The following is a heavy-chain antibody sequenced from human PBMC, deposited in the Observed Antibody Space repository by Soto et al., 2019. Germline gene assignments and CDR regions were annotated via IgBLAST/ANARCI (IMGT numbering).Heavy chain of an antibody. D-gene: IGHD5-12*01. CDR3: ARDVDGYSGYDPFRPYSMDV. CDR2: IIPISGTA. CDR1: GGSFTYFA. V-gene: IGHV1-69*06. J-gene: IGHJ6*02. Sequence: QVEVVQSGAEARKPGSSVKVSCKASGGSFTYFAVSWVRQAPGQGLEWMGRIIPISGTANYAQKFQGRVTITADKAMSTVYMELSSLKDEDTATFYCARDVDGYSGYDPFRPYSMDVWGQWTTVAVSS.